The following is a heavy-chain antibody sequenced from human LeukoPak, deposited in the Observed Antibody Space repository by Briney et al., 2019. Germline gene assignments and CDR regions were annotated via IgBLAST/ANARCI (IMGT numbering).Heavy chain of an antibody. D-gene: IGHD3-22*01. CDR1: GYTFTSYD. J-gene: IGHJ4*02. CDR3: ARGYYDSSGYSPFDY. CDR2: MNPNSGNT. V-gene: IGHV1-8*01. Sequence: ASVKGSCKASGYTFTSYDINWVRQATGQGLEWMGWMNPNSGNTRYAQKFQGRVTMTRNTSISTAYLELSSLRSEDTAVYYCARGYYDSSGYSPFDYWGQGTLVTVSS.